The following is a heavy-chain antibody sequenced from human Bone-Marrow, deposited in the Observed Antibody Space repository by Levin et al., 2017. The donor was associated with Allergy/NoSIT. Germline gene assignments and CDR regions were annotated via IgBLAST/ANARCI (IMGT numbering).Heavy chain of an antibody. V-gene: IGHV3-53*01. CDR3: ARDWPFGSGPYDAFDI. D-gene: IGHD3-10*01. Sequence: HPGGSLRLSCTASGFTLSTNYMSWVRQAPGKGLEWVSLIYTAGATYYADSVKGRFTISRDNSKNTLFLQMNSLSADDTAVYFCARDWPFGSGPYDAFDIWGPGTMVTVSS. J-gene: IGHJ3*02. CDR1: GFTLSTNY. CDR2: IYTAGAT.